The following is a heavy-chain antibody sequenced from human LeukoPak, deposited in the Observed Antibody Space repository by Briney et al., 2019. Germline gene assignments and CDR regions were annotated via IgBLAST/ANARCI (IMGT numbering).Heavy chain of an antibody. CDR3: ARTRGSYNNYYYYMDV. D-gene: IGHD3-16*01. Sequence: GGSLRLSCAASGFTFSDYSMSWIRQAPGKGLECVSYISSSGSTIYYADSVKGRFTISRDNAKNSLYLQMNSLRAEDTAVYYCARTRGSYNNYYYYMDVWGKGTTVTVSS. CDR2: ISSSGSTI. V-gene: IGHV3-11*01. J-gene: IGHJ6*03. CDR1: GFTFSDYS.